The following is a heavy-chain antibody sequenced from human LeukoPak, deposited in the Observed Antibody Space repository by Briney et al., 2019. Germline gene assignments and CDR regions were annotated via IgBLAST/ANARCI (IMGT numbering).Heavy chain of an antibody. D-gene: IGHD2-2*01. V-gene: IGHV4-4*02. Sequence: GSLRLSCAVSGFTFRSYWMSWLRQAPGKGLEWIGEIYHSGSTNYNPSLKSRVTISVDKSKNQFSLKLSSVTAADTAVYYCARVKVVPAAMGFDYWGQGTLVTVSS. CDR1: GFTFRSYW. J-gene: IGHJ4*02. CDR2: IYHSGST. CDR3: ARVKVVPAAMGFDY.